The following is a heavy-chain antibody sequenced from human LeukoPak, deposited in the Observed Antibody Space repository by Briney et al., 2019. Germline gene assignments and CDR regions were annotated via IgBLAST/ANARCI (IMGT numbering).Heavy chain of an antibody. CDR2: ISRNSIYI. J-gene: IGHJ4*02. CDR3: ARRGDY. Sequence: PGGSLRLSCAASGITFSDTWMSWVRQAPGKGLEWVSSISRNSIYIYYADSVKGRFTISRDNAKNLLYLQMNSLRAEDTAVYYCARRGDYWGQGTLVTVSS. D-gene: IGHD3-10*01. V-gene: IGHV3-21*01. CDR1: GITFSDTW.